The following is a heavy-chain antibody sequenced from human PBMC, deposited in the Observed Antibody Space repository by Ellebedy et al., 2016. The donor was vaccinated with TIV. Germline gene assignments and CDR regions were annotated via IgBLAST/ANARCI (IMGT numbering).Heavy chain of an antibody. CDR3: ARGSCGGDCYPPLYFDY. V-gene: IGHV1-46*04. Sequence: AASVKVSCKASGYTFTSYGISWVRQAPGQGLEWMGIINPSGGSTSYAQKLQGRVTMTRDTSTSTVYMELSSLRSEDTAVYYCARGSCGGDCYPPLYFDYWGQGTLVTVSS. CDR2: INPSGGST. CDR1: GYTFTSYG. J-gene: IGHJ4*02. D-gene: IGHD2-21*02.